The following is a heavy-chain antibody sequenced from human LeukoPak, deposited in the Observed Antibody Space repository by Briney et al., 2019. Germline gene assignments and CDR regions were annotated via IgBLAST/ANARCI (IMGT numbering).Heavy chain of an antibody. CDR2: IYHGNSDI. CDR1: GYSITSYW. CDR3: ARQGGLYYYGMDV. D-gene: IGHD2-15*01. V-gene: IGHV5-51*01. Sequence: GASQKTCYEGCGYSITSYWIGGVREIAGKRLEWVGIIYHGNSDIRYSPSFQGQLTISADKSISTAYLQWSSLKASDTAMYYCARQGGLYYYGMDVWGQGNTVTVS. J-gene: IGHJ6*02.